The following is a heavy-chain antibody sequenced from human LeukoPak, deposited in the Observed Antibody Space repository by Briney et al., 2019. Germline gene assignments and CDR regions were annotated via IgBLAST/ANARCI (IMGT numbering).Heavy chain of an antibody. CDR1: GYTFTSYG. J-gene: IGHJ6*03. CDR3: ARDSYSPPYYYYYMDV. CDR2: INPNSGGT. V-gene: IGHV1-2*02. Sequence: GASVKVSCKASGYTFTSYGISWVRQAPGQGLEWMGWINPNSGGTNYAQKFQGRVTMTRDTSISTAYMELSRLRSDDTAVYYCARDSYSPPYYYYYMDVWGKGTTVTVSS. D-gene: IGHD5-18*01.